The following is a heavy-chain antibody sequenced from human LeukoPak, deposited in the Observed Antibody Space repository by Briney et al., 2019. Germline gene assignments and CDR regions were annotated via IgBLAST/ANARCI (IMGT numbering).Heavy chain of an antibody. CDR2: IYYSGST. Sequence: SSQTLSLTCTVSGGSISSGGYSWSWIRQHPGKGLEWIGYIYYSGSTNYNPSLKSRVTISVDTSKNQFSLKLSSVTAADTAVYYCARYSSNSQRYYFDYWGQGTLVTVSS. D-gene: IGHD6-13*01. CDR1: GGSISSGGYS. J-gene: IGHJ4*02. CDR3: ARYSSNSQRYYFDY. V-gene: IGHV4-31*03.